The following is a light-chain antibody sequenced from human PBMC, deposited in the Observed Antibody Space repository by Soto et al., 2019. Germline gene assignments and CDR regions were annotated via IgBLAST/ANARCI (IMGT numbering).Light chain of an antibody. CDR3: LLHLGTGIYV. Sequence: QTVVTQEPSFSVSPGGTITLTCGFDSGSVSTSYYPSWYQQTPGQAPRTLIYNTNTRSSGVPDRFSGSILGNKAALTITGAQADDESDYYCLLHLGTGIYVFGTGTKLTVL. CDR2: NTN. V-gene: IGLV8-61*01. J-gene: IGLJ1*01. CDR1: SGSVSTSYY.